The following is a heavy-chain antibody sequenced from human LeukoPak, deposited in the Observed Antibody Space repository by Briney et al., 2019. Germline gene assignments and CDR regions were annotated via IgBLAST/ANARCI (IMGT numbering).Heavy chain of an antibody. D-gene: IGHD1-26*01. J-gene: IGHJ4*02. Sequence: GESLKISGQGSGSSFTSYWIGWVRQLPGKGLEWMGIIYPGDFDTRYSPSFQGQVTISADKSISTAYLQWSSLKASDTTMYYCARLGVVGATGDYWGQGTLVTVSS. CDR2: IYPGDFDT. CDR1: GSSFTSYW. V-gene: IGHV5-51*01. CDR3: ARLGVVGATGDY.